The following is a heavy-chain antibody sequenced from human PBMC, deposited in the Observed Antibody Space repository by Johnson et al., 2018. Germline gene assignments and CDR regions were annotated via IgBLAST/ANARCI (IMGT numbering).Heavy chain of an antibody. D-gene: IGHD3-22*01. Sequence: VQLVQSGAEVKKPGESLKISCKGSGYSFTSYWIGWVRQMPGKGLEWMGIIYPGDSDTSYSPSFHGQVTISADKSINPAYLHWSSLKASDTAMYYCARPRSSGYYIRAFDIWGQGTVLSVS. CDR1: GYSFTSYW. CDR2: IYPGDSDT. CDR3: ARPRSSGYYIRAFDI. V-gene: IGHV5-51*03. J-gene: IGHJ3*02.